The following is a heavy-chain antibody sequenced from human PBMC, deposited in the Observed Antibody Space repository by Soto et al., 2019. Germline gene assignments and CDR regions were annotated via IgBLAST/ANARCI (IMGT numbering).Heavy chain of an antibody. D-gene: IGHD2-21*02. CDR3: ARFIVVVTAIPYYGMDV. CDR2: INHSGST. CDR1: GGSFSGYY. Sequence: TLSLTCAVYGGSFSGYYWSWIRQPPGKGLEWIGEINHSGSTNYNPSLKSRVTISVDTSKNQFSLKLSSVTAADTAVYYCARFIVVVTAIPYYGMDVWGQGTTVTVSS. J-gene: IGHJ6*02. V-gene: IGHV4-34*01.